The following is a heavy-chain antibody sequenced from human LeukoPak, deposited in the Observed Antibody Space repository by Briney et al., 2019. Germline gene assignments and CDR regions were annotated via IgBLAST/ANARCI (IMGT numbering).Heavy chain of an antibody. CDR2: IYSGGST. CDR1: GFTVSSNY. CDR3: ARAEREEFDY. Sequence: GGSLRLSCAASGFTVSSNYMSWVRQARGKGLEWVSVIYSGGSTYCADSVKGRFTMSRDNSKNTLYLQMNSLRAEDTAVYYCARAEREEFDYWGQGTLVTVSS. D-gene: IGHD1-1*01. J-gene: IGHJ4*02. V-gene: IGHV3-66*01.